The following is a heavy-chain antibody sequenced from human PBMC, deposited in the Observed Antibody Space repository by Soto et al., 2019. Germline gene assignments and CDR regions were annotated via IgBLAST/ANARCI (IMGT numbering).Heavy chain of an antibody. D-gene: IGHD2-21*01. CDR2: IYYSGST. CDR1: GGSIRSGGYY. J-gene: IGHJ5*02. CDR3: ARDVGYSWFDP. V-gene: IGHV4-31*03. Sequence: QVQLQESGPGLVKPSQTLSLTCTVSGGSIRSGGYYWSWIRQHPGKGLEWIGYIYYSGSTYYNPSLKSRVTRSVDTSKNQVSLNLISVTAADTAVYSCARDVGYSWFDPWGQGTLVTVSS.